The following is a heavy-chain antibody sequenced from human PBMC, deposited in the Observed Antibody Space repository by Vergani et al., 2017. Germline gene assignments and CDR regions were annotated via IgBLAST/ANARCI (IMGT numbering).Heavy chain of an antibody. J-gene: IGHJ4*02. D-gene: IGHD3-10*01. CDR2: IIPIFGTA. V-gene: IGHV1-69*01. Sequence: QVQLVQSGAEVKKPGSSVKVSCKASGGTFSSYAISWVRQAPGQGLEWMGGIIPIFGTANYAQKFQGRVTITADEATSTAYMELSSRRSEDTAVYYCARGSRVRGVMEYYFDYWGQGTLVTVSS. CDR3: ARGSRVRGVMEYYFDY. CDR1: GGTFSSYA.